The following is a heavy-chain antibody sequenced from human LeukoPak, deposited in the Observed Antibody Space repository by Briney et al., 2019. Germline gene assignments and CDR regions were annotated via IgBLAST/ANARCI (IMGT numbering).Heavy chain of an antibody. V-gene: IGHV1-46*01. D-gene: IGHD3-22*01. CDR2: INPSGGST. Sequence: ASVKVSCKASGYTFTSYDINWVRQAPGQGLEWMGIINPSGGSTSYAQKFQGRVTMTGDTSTSTVYMELSSLRSEDTAVYYCARGAQPGYYYDSSGYSDAFDIWGQGTMVTVSS. CDR1: GYTFTSYD. J-gene: IGHJ3*02. CDR3: ARGAQPGYYYDSSGYSDAFDI.